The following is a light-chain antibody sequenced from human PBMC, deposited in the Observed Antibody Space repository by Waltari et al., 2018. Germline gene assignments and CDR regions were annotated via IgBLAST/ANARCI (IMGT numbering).Light chain of an antibody. CDR1: QSITGH. CDR3: QQSYITPYT. CDR2: SAS. J-gene: IGKJ2*01. Sequence: DIQMTHAPSSLSASVGDRVTMTCRTSQSITGHLNWFQQQPGKAPKLLIHSASALQSGVPSRFSGRGSGTHFTLTISSLQPEDFATYFCQQSYITPYTFGQGTKLEIK. V-gene: IGKV1-39*01.